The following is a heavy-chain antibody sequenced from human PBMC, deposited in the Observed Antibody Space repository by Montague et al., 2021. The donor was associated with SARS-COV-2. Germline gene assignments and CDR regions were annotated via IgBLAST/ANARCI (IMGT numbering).Heavy chain of an antibody. CDR3: ARKEMKYSSIWSTGGNWFDP. V-gene: IGHV4-39*01. Sequence: SETLSPTCTVSGGSISSSSYYWGWIRQPPGEGLEWIGSIYYSGSTYYNPSLKSRVTISVDTSKNQFSLKLSSVTAADTAVYYCARKEMKYSSIWSTGGNWFDPWGQGTLVTVSS. CDR2: IYYSGST. D-gene: IGHD6-13*01. CDR1: GGSISSSSYY. J-gene: IGHJ5*02.